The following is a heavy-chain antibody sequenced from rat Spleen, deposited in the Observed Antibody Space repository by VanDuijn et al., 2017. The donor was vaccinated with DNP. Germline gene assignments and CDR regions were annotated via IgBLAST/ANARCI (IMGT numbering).Heavy chain of an antibody. Sequence: EVQLVESGGGLIQPGRSLKLSCAASGFTFSDYNMAWVRQAPKKGLEWVATIINNGISTHYRDSVKGRFTISRDNAKSTLYLQMDTLRSEDTATYYCARPYSTRDNWRFAYWGQGTLVTVSS. CDR2: IINNGIST. CDR3: ARPYSTRDNWRFAY. J-gene: IGHJ3*01. D-gene: IGHD1-4*01. V-gene: IGHV5-7*01. CDR1: GFTFSDYN.